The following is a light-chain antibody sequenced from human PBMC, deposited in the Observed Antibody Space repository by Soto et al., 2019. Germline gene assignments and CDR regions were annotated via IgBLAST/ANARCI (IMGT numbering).Light chain of an antibody. CDR1: SSDVGGYKY. Sequence: QSVLTQPASVSGSPGQSITISCTGTSSDVGGYKYVSWYQQHPGKAPKLMIYEVSNRPSGVSHRFSGSKSGNTASLTISGLQAEDEADYYCSSYTSSSTKLFGGGTKVTVL. CDR3: SSYTSSSTKL. CDR2: EVS. J-gene: IGLJ2*01. V-gene: IGLV2-14*01.